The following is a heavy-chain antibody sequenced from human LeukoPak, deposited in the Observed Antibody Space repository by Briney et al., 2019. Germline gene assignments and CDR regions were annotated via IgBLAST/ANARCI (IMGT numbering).Heavy chain of an antibody. Sequence: GGSLRLSCAASGFSLNNYAMNWVHQAPGKGLEWVSIIIGSSGSTFYADSVKGRFTISRDNSKNTLYLQLNSLRLEDTAVYYCAKGGYDYIEVAYFDFWGQGTLVTVSS. D-gene: IGHD5-12*01. CDR1: GFSLNNYA. V-gene: IGHV3-23*01. CDR3: AKGGYDYIEVAYFDF. J-gene: IGHJ4*02. CDR2: IIGSSGST.